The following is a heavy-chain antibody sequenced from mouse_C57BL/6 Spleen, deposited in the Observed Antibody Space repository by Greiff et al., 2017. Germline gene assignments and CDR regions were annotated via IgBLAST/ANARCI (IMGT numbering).Heavy chain of an antibody. Sequence: EVNVVGSGGGLVKPGGSLKLSCAASGFTFSSYTMSWVRQTPEKRLEWVATISGGGGNTYYPDSVKGRFTISRDNAKNTLYLQMSSLRSEDTALYYCARHDAGTSGFDYWGQGTTLTVSS. CDR2: ISGGGGNT. CDR1: GFTFSSYT. D-gene: IGHD4-1*01. CDR3: ARHDAGTSGFDY. V-gene: IGHV5-9*01. J-gene: IGHJ2*01.